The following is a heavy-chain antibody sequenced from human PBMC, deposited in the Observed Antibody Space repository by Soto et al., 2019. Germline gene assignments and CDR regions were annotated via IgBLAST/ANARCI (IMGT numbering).Heavy chain of an antibody. CDR3: ARRSVSHSNALDF. D-gene: IGHD2-15*01. J-gene: IGHJ3*01. V-gene: IGHV1-69*01. Sequence: QVQLVQSGAEVKKPGSSVKVSCKASGGTFRNLAINWVRQAPGQGLEWMGGFIPIIGGGINAQKFQGRVTITSDESTSTAYMELSSLKSEDTAMYFCARRSVSHSNALDFWGQGTMVTVSS. CDR2: FIPIIGGG. CDR1: GGTFRNLA.